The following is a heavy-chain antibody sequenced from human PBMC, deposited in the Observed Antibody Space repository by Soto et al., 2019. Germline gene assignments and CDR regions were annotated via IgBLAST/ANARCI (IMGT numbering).Heavy chain of an antibody. Sequence: QVQLVESGGGVVQPGRSLRLSCAASGFTFSTYGMHWVRQAPGKGLEWVAAIWYDGSNKYYADSVKGRFTVSRDNSKNSLYLQMNSLRADDTAVYYCSSEGPLFVSDFWGQGTLVSVSS. CDR2: IWYDGSNK. V-gene: IGHV3-33*01. CDR1: GFTFSTYG. CDR3: SSEGPLFVSDF. J-gene: IGHJ4*02. D-gene: IGHD3-16*01.